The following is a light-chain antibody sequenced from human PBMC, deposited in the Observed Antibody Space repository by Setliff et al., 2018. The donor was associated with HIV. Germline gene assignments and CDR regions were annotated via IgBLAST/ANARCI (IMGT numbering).Light chain of an antibody. CDR3: GTWDSSLSAVI. CDR2: DNN. CDR1: SSNIGKNY. V-gene: IGLV1-51*01. J-gene: IGLJ2*01. Sequence: QSVLTQSPSVSAAPGQKVTISCSGSSSNIGKNYVSWYQHLPGTAPKLLLYDNNKRPSGIPDRFSGSKSGTSATLGITGLQTGDEADYYCGTWDSSLSAVIFGGGTK.